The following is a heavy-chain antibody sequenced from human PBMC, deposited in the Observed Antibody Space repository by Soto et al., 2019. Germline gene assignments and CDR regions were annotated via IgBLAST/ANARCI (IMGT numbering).Heavy chain of an antibody. CDR3: ARNQYYYDSSGP. CDR2: IYHSGST. Sequence: SETLSLTCAVSGYSISSGYYWGWIRQPPGKGLEWIGSIYHSGSTYYNPSLKSRVTISVDTSKNQFSLKLSSVTAADTAVYYCARNQYYYDSSGPWGQGTLVTVSS. V-gene: IGHV4-38-2*01. CDR1: GYSISSGYY. D-gene: IGHD3-22*01. J-gene: IGHJ4*02.